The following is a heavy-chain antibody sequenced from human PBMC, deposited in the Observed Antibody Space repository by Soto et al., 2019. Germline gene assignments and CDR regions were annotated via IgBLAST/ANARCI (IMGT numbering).Heavy chain of an antibody. CDR1: GWSFSSYY. D-gene: IGHD3-22*01. CDR2: INHSGST. CDR3: AKGHRCSYYDSSGSRTRVYFDY. J-gene: IGHJ4*02. V-gene: IGHV4-34*01. Sequence: PSESRSLTCPVYGWSFSSYYWSWIRQPPGKGLEWSGEINHSGSTNYNPSLKSRVTISVDTSKNQFSLKLSSVTAAETAVYYCAKGHRCSYYDSSGSRTRVYFDYWGQGTLVTVSS.